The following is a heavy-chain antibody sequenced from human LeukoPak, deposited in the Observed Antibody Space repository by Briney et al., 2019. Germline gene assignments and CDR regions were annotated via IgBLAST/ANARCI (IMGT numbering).Heavy chain of an antibody. CDR1: GGSISSSSYY. V-gene: IGHV4-39*01. CDR2: IYYSGIT. J-gene: IGHJ3*02. CDR3: ARARLRYFDWLLQDDAFDI. D-gene: IGHD3-9*01. Sequence: PSETLSLTCTVSGGSISSSSYYWGWIRQPPGKGLEWIGSIYYSGITYYNPSLKSRVTISVDTSKNQFSLKLSSVTAADTAVYYCARARLRYFDWLLQDDAFDIWGQGTMVTVSS.